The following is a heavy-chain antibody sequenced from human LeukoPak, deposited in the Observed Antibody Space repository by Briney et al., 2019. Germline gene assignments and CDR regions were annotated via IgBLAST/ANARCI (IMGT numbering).Heavy chain of an antibody. V-gene: IGHV3-21*01. J-gene: IGHJ4*02. CDR1: GFTFSSYS. D-gene: IGHD3-10*01. Sequence: GGSLRLSCAASGFTFSSYSMNWVRQAPGKGLEWVSSISSSSSYIYHADSVKGRFTISRDNAKNSLYLQMNSLRAEDTAVYYCARGEYGSGSYHIDYWGQGTLVTVSS. CDR3: ARGEYGSGSYHIDY. CDR2: ISSSSSYI.